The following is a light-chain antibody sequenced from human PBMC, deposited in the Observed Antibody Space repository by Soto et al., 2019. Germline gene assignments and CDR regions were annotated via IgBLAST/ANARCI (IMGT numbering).Light chain of an antibody. J-gene: IGKJ2*01. CDR1: QTIDNW. Sequence: DIQMTQSPSTLSASVGDRVTITCRASQTIDNWLAWYQQIPGKAPNLLIYKVSSLDSGVPSRFSGSGSGTEFTLTITSLQPEDFATYHCEQYKAYPYTFAQGTKLQIK. CDR3: EQYKAYPYT. CDR2: KVS. V-gene: IGKV1-5*03.